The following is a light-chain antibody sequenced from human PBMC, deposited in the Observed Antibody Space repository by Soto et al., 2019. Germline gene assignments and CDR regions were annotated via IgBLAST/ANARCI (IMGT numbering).Light chain of an antibody. Sequence: DIQMTQSPSSLSASVGDRVTITCRASQSISSILNWYQQKSGKAPKFLISAASNLQSGVPSRFSGSGFGTDFTLTISSLQPEDFATYYCQQSYSTPRTFGQGTKVEIK. CDR1: QSISSI. CDR2: AAS. V-gene: IGKV1-39*01. J-gene: IGKJ1*01. CDR3: QQSYSTPRT.